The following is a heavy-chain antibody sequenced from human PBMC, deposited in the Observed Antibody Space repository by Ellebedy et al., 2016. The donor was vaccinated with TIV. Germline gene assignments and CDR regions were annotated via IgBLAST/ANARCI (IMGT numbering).Heavy chain of an antibody. Sequence: SETLSLTCTVSGYFISSGYYWGWIRQHPGKGLEWIGSIYHSGSTYYNPSLKSRVTISVDTSKNQFSLKLSSVTAADTAVYYCARCRVDAFDIWGQGTMVTVSS. CDR1: GYFISSGYY. V-gene: IGHV4-38-2*02. CDR3: ARCRVDAFDI. D-gene: IGHD3-10*01. CDR2: IYHSGST. J-gene: IGHJ3*02.